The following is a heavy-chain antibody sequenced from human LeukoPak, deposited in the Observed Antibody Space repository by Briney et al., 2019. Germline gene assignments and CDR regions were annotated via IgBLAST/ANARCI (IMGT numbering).Heavy chain of an antibody. CDR3: ARIYGDYVNYFDY. Sequence: SETLSLTCTVSGGSFSSSDYYWGWIRQPPGKGLEWIGSIYYSGTTYYNPSLKSRVTISVDTSKNQFSLKLSSVTAADTAVYYCARIYGDYVNYFDYWGQGTLVTVSS. D-gene: IGHD4-17*01. CDR2: IYYSGTT. V-gene: IGHV4-39*07. CDR1: GGSFSSSDYY. J-gene: IGHJ4*02.